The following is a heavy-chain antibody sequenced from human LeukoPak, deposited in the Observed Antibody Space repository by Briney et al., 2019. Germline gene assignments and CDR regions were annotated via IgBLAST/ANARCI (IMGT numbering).Heavy chain of an antibody. CDR3: ARESGPFDY. J-gene: IGHJ4*02. Sequence: GGSLRLSCAASGFTFSSYAMHWVRQAPGKGLEWVAVISYNGSNKYYADSVKGRFTISRDNSKNTLYLQMNSLRAEDTAVYYCARESGPFDYWGQGTLVTVSS. CDR2: ISYNGSNK. CDR1: GFTFSSYA. D-gene: IGHD3-10*01. V-gene: IGHV3-30*04.